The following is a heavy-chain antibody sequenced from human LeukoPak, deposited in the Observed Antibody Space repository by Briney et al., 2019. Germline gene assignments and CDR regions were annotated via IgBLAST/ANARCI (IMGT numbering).Heavy chain of an antibody. CDR1: GSTFSSYS. CDR3: ARDHYSRNDY. J-gene: IGHJ4*02. D-gene: IGHD6-13*01. CDR2: ISSSTTI. Sequence: PGVSLRLSCAASGSTFSSYSMNWVRQAPGKGLEWVSYISSSTTIYYADSVKGRFTISRDNAKNSLYLQMNSLRDEDTAVYYCARDHYSRNDYWGQGTLVTVSS. V-gene: IGHV3-48*02.